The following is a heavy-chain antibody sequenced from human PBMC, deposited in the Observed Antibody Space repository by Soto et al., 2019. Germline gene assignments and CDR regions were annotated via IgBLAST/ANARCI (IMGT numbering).Heavy chain of an antibody. CDR3: ARGGHVVVVTAALDY. V-gene: IGHV1-2*04. CDR2: INPNSGGT. J-gene: IGHJ4*02. D-gene: IGHD2-21*02. Sequence: VASVKVSCKASGYTFTGYYMHCVRQAPGQGLEWMGWINPNSGGTNYAQKFQGWVTMTRDTSTSTLYMELTSLTSDDTAIYYCARGGHVVVVTAALDYWGQGTLVTVSS. CDR1: GYTFTGYY.